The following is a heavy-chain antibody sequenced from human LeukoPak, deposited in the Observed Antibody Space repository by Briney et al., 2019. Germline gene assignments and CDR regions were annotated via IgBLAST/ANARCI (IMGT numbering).Heavy chain of an antibody. CDR2: ISSSSSYI. CDR3: ARAAGEMATIRY. Sequence: GGSLRLSCAASGFTFSSYSMNWVRQAPGKGLEWVSSISSSSSYIYYADSVKGRFTISRDNAKNSLYLQMNSLRAEDTAAYYCARAAGEMATIRYWGQGTLVTVSS. D-gene: IGHD5-24*01. CDR1: GFTFSSYS. J-gene: IGHJ4*02. V-gene: IGHV3-21*01.